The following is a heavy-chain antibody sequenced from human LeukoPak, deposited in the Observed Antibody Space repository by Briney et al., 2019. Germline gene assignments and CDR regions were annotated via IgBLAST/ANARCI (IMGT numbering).Heavy chain of an antibody. CDR3: ARDPSYSSSWHEFDY. D-gene: IGHD6-13*01. Sequence: GGSLRLSCAASRFTFSSYSMNWVRQAPGKGLEWVSCISSISSYIYYADSVKGRFTISRDNAKNSLYLHMNSLRAEDTAVYYCARDPSYSSSWHEFDYWGQGTLVTVSS. CDR1: RFTFSSYS. J-gene: IGHJ4*02. V-gene: IGHV3-21*01. CDR2: ISSISSYI.